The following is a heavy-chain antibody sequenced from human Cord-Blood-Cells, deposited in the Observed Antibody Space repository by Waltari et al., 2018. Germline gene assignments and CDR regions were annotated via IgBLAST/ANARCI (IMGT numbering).Heavy chain of an antibody. CDR1: GGSFSGYY. CDR3: ARFEGYCSSTSCYYFDY. Sequence: QVQLQQWGAGLLKPSETLSPTCAVYGGSFSGYYWSWIRQPPGKGLEWIGEINHSGSTNYNPSLKSRVTISVDTSKNQFSLKLSSVTAADTAVYYCARFEGYCSSTSCYYFDYWGQGTLVTVSS. D-gene: IGHD2-2*01. V-gene: IGHV4-34*01. CDR2: INHSGST. J-gene: IGHJ4*02.